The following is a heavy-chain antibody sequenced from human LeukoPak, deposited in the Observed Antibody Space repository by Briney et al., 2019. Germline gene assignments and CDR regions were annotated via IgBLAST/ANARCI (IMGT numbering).Heavy chain of an antibody. J-gene: IGHJ4*02. D-gene: IGHD4-23*01. CDR1: GYTFTSYG. CDR3: ARVGLTPVDY. V-gene: IGHV1-18*01. Sequence: ASVKVSCKASGYTFTSYGISWVRQAPGQGLEWMGWISAYSGTSNYAQKLQGRVTMTTDTSTSTVYMELRSLRSDDTAVYYCARVGLTPVDYWGQGTLVTVSS. CDR2: ISAYSGTS.